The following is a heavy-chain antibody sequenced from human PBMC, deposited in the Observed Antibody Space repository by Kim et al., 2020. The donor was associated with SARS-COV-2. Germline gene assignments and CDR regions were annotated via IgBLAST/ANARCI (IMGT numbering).Heavy chain of an antibody. D-gene: IGHD2-15*01. CDR1: GYSFTSYW. CDR3: ARQRPRGYPNYYYGMDV. Sequence: GESLKISCKGSGYSFTSYWIGWVRQMPGKGLEWMGIIYPGDSDTRYSPSFQGQVTISADKSISTAYLQWSSLKASDTAMYYCARQRPRGYPNYYYGMDVWGQGTTVTVSS. CDR2: IYPGDSDT. V-gene: IGHV5-51*01. J-gene: IGHJ6*02.